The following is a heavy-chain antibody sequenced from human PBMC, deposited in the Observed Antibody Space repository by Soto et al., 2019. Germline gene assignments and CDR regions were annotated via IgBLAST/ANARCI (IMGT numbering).Heavy chain of an antibody. CDR3: AKAVGSYGNFDY. CDR2: ISWNSGSI. CDR1: GFTFDDYA. Sequence: EVQLVESGGGLAQPGRSLRLSCAASGFTFDDYAMHWVRQAPGKGLEWVSRISWNSGSIGYADSVKGRFIISRDNAKNSLYLQMNSLRAEDTALYYCAKAVGSYGNFDYWGQGTLVTVSS. V-gene: IGHV3-9*01. J-gene: IGHJ4*02. D-gene: IGHD5-18*01.